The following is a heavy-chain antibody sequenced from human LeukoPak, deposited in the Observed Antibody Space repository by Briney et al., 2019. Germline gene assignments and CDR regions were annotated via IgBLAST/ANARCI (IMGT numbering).Heavy chain of an antibody. D-gene: IGHD2-2*01. CDR3: ARTYCSSTSCGFDY. J-gene: IGHJ4*02. CDR2: IYNSGST. V-gene: IGHV4-59*01. CDR1: DGSISSYY. Sequence: SETLSLTCTVSDGSISSYYWSWIRQPPGKGLEWIGYIYNSGSTNYNPSLKSRVTISVDTSKNQFSLKLSSVTAADTAVYYCARTYCSSTSCGFDYWGQGTLVTVSS.